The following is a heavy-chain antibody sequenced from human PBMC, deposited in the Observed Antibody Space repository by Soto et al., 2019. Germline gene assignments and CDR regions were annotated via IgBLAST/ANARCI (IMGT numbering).Heavy chain of an antibody. CDR1: GYTFTSYG. D-gene: IGHD3-10*01. CDR2: ISAYNGNT. CDR3: ARDPRGGPWFGELSPGPNWFDP. J-gene: IGHJ5*02. V-gene: IGHV1-18*04. Sequence: ASVKVSCKASGYTFTSYGISWVRQAPGQGLEWMGWISAYNGNTNYAQKLQGRVTMTTDTSTSTAYMELRSLRSDDTAVYYCARDPRGGPWFGELSPGPNWFDPWGQGTLVTVSS.